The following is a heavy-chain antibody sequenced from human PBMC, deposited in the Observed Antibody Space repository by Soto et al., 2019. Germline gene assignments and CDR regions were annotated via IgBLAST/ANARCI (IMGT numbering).Heavy chain of an antibody. CDR2: IYSGGST. D-gene: IGHD2-2*01. V-gene: IGHV3-66*01. Sequence: GGSLRLSCAASGFTVSSNYMSWVRQAPGKGLEWVSVIYSGGSTYYADSVKGRFTISRDNSKNTLYLQMNSLRAEDTAVYYCARDQKYCSSTSCYEGNYYYYMDVWGKGTTVTVSS. J-gene: IGHJ6*03. CDR3: ARDQKYCSSTSCYEGNYYYYMDV. CDR1: GFTVSSNY.